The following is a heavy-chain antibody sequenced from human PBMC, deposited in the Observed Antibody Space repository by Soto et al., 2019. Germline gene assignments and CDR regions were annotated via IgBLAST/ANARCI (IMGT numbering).Heavy chain of an antibody. J-gene: IGHJ4*02. D-gene: IGHD4-17*01. CDR1: GFTFSSYW. CDR2: IKQDGSEK. CDR3: ARGAYGDYPQDFDY. V-gene: IGHV3-7*04. Sequence: GGSLRLSCAASGFTFSSYWMSWVRQAPGKGLEWVANIKQDGSEKYYVDSVKGRFTISRDNAKNSLYLQMNSLRAEDTAVYYCARGAYGDYPQDFDYWGQGTLVTVSS.